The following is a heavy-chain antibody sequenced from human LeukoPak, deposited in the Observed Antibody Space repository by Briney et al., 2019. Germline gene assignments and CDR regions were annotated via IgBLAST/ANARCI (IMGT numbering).Heavy chain of an antibody. CDR2: FDPEDGET. J-gene: IGHJ4*02. CDR3: ATGHSLVGATTFDY. D-gene: IGHD1-26*01. V-gene: IGHV1-24*01. Sequence: ASVKVSCTVSGYTLTELSMHWVRQAPGKGLEWMGGFDPEDGETIYAQKFQGRVTMTEDTSTDTAYMELSSLRSEDTAVYYCATGHSLVGATTFDYWGQGTLVTVSS. CDR1: GYTLTELS.